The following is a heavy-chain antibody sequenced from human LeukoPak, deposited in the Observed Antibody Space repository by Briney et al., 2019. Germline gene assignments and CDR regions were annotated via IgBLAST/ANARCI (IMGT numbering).Heavy chain of an antibody. Sequence: PSETLSLTCAVYGGSFSGYYWSWIRQPPGKGLEWIGEINHSGSTNYNPSLKSRVTISVDTSKNQFSLKLSSVTAADTAVYYCARPSGYSGYDESRRGYYFDYWGQGTLVTVSS. CDR2: INHSGST. CDR3: ARPSGYSGYDESRRGYYFDY. D-gene: IGHD5-12*01. J-gene: IGHJ4*02. V-gene: IGHV4-34*01. CDR1: GGSFSGYY.